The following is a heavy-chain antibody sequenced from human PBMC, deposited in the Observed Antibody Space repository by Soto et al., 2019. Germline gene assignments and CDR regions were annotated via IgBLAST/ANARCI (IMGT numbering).Heavy chain of an antibody. J-gene: IGHJ4*02. CDR2: MYHSGST. CDR1: GYSIGSGYY. V-gene: IGHV4-38-2*01. Sequence: SETLSLTCAVSGYSIGSGYYWGWIRQPPGKGLEYVGSMYHSGSTYYNPSLKSRVTISLDTSKNQFSLKLNSVTAAHTAMYYCARMWSTVVTPAYSDYWGQGTLVTVSS. CDR3: ARMWSTVVTPAYSDY. D-gene: IGHD2-21*02.